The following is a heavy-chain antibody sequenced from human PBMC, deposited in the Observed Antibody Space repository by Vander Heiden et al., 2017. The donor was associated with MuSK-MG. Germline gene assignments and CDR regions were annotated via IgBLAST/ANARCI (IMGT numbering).Heavy chain of an antibody. CDR3: ARLPKGVLPYYYYYMDV. J-gene: IGHJ6*03. D-gene: IGHD3-10*01. Sequence: QLQLQESGPGLVKPSETLSLTCTVSGGSISSSSYYCGWIRQPPGKGLEWIGSIYYSGSTYDNPSLKSRVNISVDTSKNQFSLKLSSVTAADTAVYYCARLPKGVLPYYYYYMDVWGKGTTVTVSS. V-gene: IGHV4-39*01. CDR2: IYYSGST. CDR1: GGSISSSSYY.